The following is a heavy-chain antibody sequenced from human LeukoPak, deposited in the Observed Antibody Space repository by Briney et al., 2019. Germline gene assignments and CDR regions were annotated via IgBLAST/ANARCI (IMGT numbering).Heavy chain of an antibody. CDR2: IKQDGSEK. CDR1: GFNL. J-gene: IGHJ4*02. Sequence: GGSLRLSCAASGFNLMSWVRQAAGKGLEWVANIKQDGSEKYYVDSVKGRFTISSDNAKNSLDLQMNSLRAEDTAVYYCARDQRYCSSSSCPWEPFDYWGQGTLVTVSS. V-gene: IGHV3-7*04. CDR3: ARDQRYCSSSSCPWEPFDY. D-gene: IGHD2-2*01.